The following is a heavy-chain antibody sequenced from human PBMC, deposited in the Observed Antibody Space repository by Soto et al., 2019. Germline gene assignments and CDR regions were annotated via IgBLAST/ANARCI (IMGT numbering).Heavy chain of an antibody. Sequence: QITLKESGPTLVKPTQTLTLTCTFSGFSLSAGGVGVGWIRQPPGKALEWLALIYWDDDKRYSPSLKSRLTITKDTSKNRVVLTMINMDPVDTATYYCAQTFYHDTSGPGIDYWCQGTLVTVSS. D-gene: IGHD3-22*01. V-gene: IGHV2-5*02. CDR2: IYWDDDK. J-gene: IGHJ4*02. CDR1: GFSLSAGGVG. CDR3: AQTFYHDTSGPGIDY.